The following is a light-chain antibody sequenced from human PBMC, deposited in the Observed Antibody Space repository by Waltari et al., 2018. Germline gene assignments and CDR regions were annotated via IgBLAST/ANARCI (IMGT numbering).Light chain of an antibody. CDR1: QSVSSY. CDR3: QQRSNWPPKT. V-gene: IGKV3-11*01. J-gene: IGKJ4*01. CDR2: DAS. Sequence: EIVLTQSPATLSLSPGERATLPCRASQSVSSYLAWYQQKPGQTPRLLIYDASNRATGIPARCSGSGSGTDFTLTISSLEPEDFAVYYCQQRSNWPPKTFGGGTKVEI.